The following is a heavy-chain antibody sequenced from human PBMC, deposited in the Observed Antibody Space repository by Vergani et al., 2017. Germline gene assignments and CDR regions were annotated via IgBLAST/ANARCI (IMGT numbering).Heavy chain of an antibody. CDR3: ARGGTLRYFDWLLPEGWFDP. Sequence: QVQLQESGPGLVRPSQTLSLTCTVSGGSISSGSYYWSWFRQPPGKGLEWIGYIYYSGSTNYNPSLKSRVTISVDTSKNQFSLKLSSVTAADTAVYYCARGGTLRYFDWLLPEGWFDPWGQGTLVTVSS. V-gene: IGHV4-61*01. CDR2: IYYSGST. CDR1: GGSISSGSYY. J-gene: IGHJ5*02. D-gene: IGHD3-9*01.